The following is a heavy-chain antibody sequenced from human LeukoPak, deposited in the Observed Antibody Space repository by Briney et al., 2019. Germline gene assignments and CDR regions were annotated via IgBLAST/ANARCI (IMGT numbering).Heavy chain of an antibody. Sequence: PGGSLRLSCAASGFTFSSYAMSWVRQAPGKGLEWVSAISGSGGSTYYADSVKGRFTISRDNSKNTLYLQMNSLRAEDTAVYYCAKDVRYFVWSPYYFDYWGQGTLVTVSS. CDR3: AKDVRYFVWSPYYFDY. D-gene: IGHD3-9*01. CDR2: ISGSGGST. J-gene: IGHJ4*02. CDR1: GFTFSSYA. V-gene: IGHV3-23*01.